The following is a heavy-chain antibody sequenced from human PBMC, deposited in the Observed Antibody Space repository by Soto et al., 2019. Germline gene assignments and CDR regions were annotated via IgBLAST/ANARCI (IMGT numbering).Heavy chain of an antibody. V-gene: IGHV4-59*01. J-gene: IGHJ4*02. CDR1: GGSISGSY. CDR2: VYYTGST. Sequence: KTSETLSLTCSVSGGSISGSYWSWIRQSPGEGLEWLGYVYYTGSTNYSPPLRSRVSISVDTSKNEFSLRLSSVTAADTAVYFCARSVAVPGAHIDYWGQGTQVTVSS. D-gene: IGHD6-19*01. CDR3: ARSVAVPGAHIDY.